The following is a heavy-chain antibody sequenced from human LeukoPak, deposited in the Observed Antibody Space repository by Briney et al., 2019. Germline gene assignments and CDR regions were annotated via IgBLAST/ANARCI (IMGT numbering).Heavy chain of an antibody. CDR2: ISGSGGST. J-gene: IGHJ4*02. CDR3: AKDHGSGWFYFDY. V-gene: IGHV3-23*01. Sequence: GGSLRLSCAASGFTFSSYAMGWVRQAPGKGLEWVSAISGSGGSTYYADSVKGRFTISRDNSKNTLYLQMNSLRAEDTAVYYCAKDHGSGWFYFDYWGQGTLVTVSS. CDR1: GFTFSSYA. D-gene: IGHD6-19*01.